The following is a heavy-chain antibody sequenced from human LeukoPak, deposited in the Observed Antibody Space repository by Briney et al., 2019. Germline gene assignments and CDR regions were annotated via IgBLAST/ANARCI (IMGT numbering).Heavy chain of an antibody. J-gene: IGHJ5*02. CDR3: ARGMTTVTTWWFDP. D-gene: IGHD4-17*01. V-gene: IGHV1-69*04. CDR2: IIPIFGIA. CDR1: GGTFSSYA. Sequence: SVTVSCKASGGTFSSYAISWVRQAPGQGLEWMGRIIPIFGIANYAQKFQGRVTITADKSTSTAYMELSSLRSEDTAVYYCARGMTTVTTWWFDPWGQGTLVTVSS.